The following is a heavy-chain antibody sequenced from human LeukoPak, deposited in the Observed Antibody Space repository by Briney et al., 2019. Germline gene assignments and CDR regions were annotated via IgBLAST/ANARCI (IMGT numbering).Heavy chain of an antibody. CDR3: ARLTPGYGSGRGEVWFDP. V-gene: IGHV3-21*01. J-gene: IGHJ5*02. CDR2: ISSCSYI. D-gene: IGHD3-10*01. CDR1: GFTFSSYS. Sequence: GGSLRLSCAASGFTFSSYSMNWVRQAPGKGLEWVSSISSCSYIYYADSVKGRFTISRDNAKNSLYLQMNSLRAEDTAVYYCARLTPGYGSGRGEVWFDPWGQGTLVTVSS.